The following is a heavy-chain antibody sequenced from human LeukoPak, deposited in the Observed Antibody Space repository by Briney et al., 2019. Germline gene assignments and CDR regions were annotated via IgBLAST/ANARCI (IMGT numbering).Heavy chain of an antibody. CDR2: ISGSGVNT. CDR3: AKRGTVTTFGHCDY. J-gene: IGHJ4*02. Sequence: GGSLRLSCAASGFIFNNYALSWVRQAPGKGLEWVSVISGSGVNTYYADSVTGRFTISRDNSKNTLYLQMNSLRAEDTAVYYCAKRGTVTTFGHCDYWGQGTLVTVSS. V-gene: IGHV3-23*01. D-gene: IGHD4-17*01. CDR1: GFIFNNYA.